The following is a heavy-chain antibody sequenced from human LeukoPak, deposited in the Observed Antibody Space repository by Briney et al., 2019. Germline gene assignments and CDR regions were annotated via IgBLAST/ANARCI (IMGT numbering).Heavy chain of an antibody. Sequence: GGSLRLSCAASGFTFSSYSMNWVRQAPGKGLEWVSVIYRGGSTYYADSVKGRFTSSRDNSKNTLYLQMDSLRAEDTAVYYCANEYSKGDVWGQGTTVTVSS. V-gene: IGHV3-23*03. CDR3: ANEYSKGDV. J-gene: IGHJ3*01. CDR2: IYRGGST. CDR1: GFTFSSYS. D-gene: IGHD4-11*01.